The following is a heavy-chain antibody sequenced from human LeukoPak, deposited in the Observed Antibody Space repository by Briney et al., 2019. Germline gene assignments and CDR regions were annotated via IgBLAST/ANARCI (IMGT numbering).Heavy chain of an antibody. CDR2: ISADGSNQ. Sequence: GGSLRLSCAASGFTFSSYAMSWVRQAPGKGLEWVAVISADGSNQNFADSVKGRFSISRDNSKNTLDLQMNSLRPEDSAVYYCARDKGIAGAALFDPWGQGTLVTVSS. CDR3: ARDKGIAGAALFDP. V-gene: IGHV3-30*04. J-gene: IGHJ5*02. CDR1: GFTFSSYA. D-gene: IGHD6-13*01.